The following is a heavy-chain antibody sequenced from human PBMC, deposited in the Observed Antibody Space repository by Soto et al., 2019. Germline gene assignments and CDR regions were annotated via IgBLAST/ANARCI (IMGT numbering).Heavy chain of an antibody. V-gene: IGHV4-59*01. CDR3: ARGGYYDTSGYVY. D-gene: IGHD3-22*01. Sequence: SETLSLTCTVSGGSISSYYWSWIRQPPGKGLEWIGYIYYSGSTNYNPSLKGRVTISVDTSKNQFSLKLSSVTAADTAVYYCARGGYYDTSGYVYWGQGTLVTVSS. J-gene: IGHJ4*02. CDR1: GGSISSYY. CDR2: IYYSGST.